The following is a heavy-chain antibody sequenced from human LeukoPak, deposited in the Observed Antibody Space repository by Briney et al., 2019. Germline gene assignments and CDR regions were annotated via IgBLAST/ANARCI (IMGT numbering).Heavy chain of an antibody. V-gene: IGHV4-59*01. CDR2: IYYSGST. D-gene: IGHD3-9*01. CDR1: GGSFSGYY. Sequence: PSETLSLTCAVYGGSFSGYYWSWIRQPPGKGLEWIGYIYYSGSTNYNPSLKSRVTISVDTSKNQFSLKLSSVTAADTAVYYCASWHYDILTGYYMGDYWGQGTLVTVSS. J-gene: IGHJ4*02. CDR3: ASWHYDILTGYYMGDY.